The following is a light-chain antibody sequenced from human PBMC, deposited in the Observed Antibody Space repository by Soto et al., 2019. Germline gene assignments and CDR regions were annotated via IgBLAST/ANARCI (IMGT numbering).Light chain of an antibody. CDR2: AAS. CDR3: QQSFSAPPT. CDR1: QTISNY. V-gene: IGKV1-39*01. J-gene: IGKJ2*01. Sequence: DIQMTQSPSSLSASVGDRITITCRASQTISNYLNWYQQKPGQAPNLLIYAASSLQSGVPSRFSGSRSGTDFTLTISSLQPDDFATYYCQQSFSAPPTFGQGTKLEIK.